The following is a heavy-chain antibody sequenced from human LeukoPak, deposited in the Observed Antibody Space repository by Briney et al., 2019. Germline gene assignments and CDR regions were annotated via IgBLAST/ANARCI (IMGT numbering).Heavy chain of an antibody. V-gene: IGHV1-8*01. D-gene: IGHD3-10*01. CDR2: MNPNSGNT. Sequence: ASVKVSCKASGYTFTSYDINWVRQATGQGLEWMGWMNPNSGNTGYAQKFQGRVTMTRNTSISTAYMELSSLRSEDTAAYYCARGLRVRGVIRTKMYYFDYWGQGTLVTVSS. CDR1: GYTFTSYD. CDR3: ARGLRVRGVIRTKMYYFDY. J-gene: IGHJ4*02.